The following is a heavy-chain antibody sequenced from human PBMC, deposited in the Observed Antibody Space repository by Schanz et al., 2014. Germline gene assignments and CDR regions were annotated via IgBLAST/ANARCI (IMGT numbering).Heavy chain of an antibody. V-gene: IGHV3-48*04. D-gene: IGHD6-13*01. CDR3: AREQIMAAAGLVDY. Sequence: EVQLLESGGGLVQPGGSLRLSCAASGFTFTTHSMTWVRQAPGKGLEWVSYISGTTTYTNYADSVKGRFTISRDNAKNSLYLQMNSLRAEDTAVYYCAREQIMAAAGLVDYWGRGTLVTVSS. J-gene: IGHJ4*01. CDR2: ISGTTTYT. CDR1: GFTFTTHS.